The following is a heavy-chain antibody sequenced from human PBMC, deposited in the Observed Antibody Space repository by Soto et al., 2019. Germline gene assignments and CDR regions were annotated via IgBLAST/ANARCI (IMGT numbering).Heavy chain of an antibody. V-gene: IGHV1-3*01. CDR3: ARGSGSHYAPFDN. J-gene: IGHJ4*02. CDR1: GYTFTDYA. D-gene: IGHD3-10*01. CDR2: INAATGNT. Sequence: QVLLVQSGAEVKKPGASVKISCETSGYTFTDYAVDWVRQAPGQRLEWMGWINAATGNTRYSQKFQGRVTITRDTSANTAYMDLSSLGSEDRAVYYCARGSGSHYAPFDNWGQGTLVTVSS.